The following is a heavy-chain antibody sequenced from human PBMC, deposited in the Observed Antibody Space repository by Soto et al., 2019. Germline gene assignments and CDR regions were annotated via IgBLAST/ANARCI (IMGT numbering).Heavy chain of an antibody. CDR1: GFTFSSYA. Sequence: GGSLRLSCAASGFTFSSYAMHWVRQAPGKGLEWVAVISYDGSNKYYADSVKGRFTISRDNSKNTLYPQMNSLRAEDTAVYYCARGLGGPYCSGGSCHNFDYWGQGTLVTISS. CDR3: ARGLGGPYCSGGSCHNFDY. J-gene: IGHJ4*02. CDR2: ISYDGSNK. D-gene: IGHD2-15*01. V-gene: IGHV3-30-3*01.